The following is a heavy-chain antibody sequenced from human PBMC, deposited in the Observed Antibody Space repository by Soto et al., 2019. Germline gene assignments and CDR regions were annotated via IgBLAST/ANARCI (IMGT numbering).Heavy chain of an antibody. V-gene: IGHV1-3*01. CDR3: ARGGCALNRGVMYYFDN. Sequence: QVQLVQSGAEVKKPGASVRISCKASGYAFAAYAIQWVRQAPGQGLEWMGWINAANGNTKIAQNFQGTVSFTRDISEKTAVMDLNNVTSEDSAVYYCARGGCALNRGVMYYFDNWGQGTPLTVSS. CDR2: INAANGNT. J-gene: IGHJ4*02. D-gene: IGHD3-10*01. CDR1: GYAFAAYA.